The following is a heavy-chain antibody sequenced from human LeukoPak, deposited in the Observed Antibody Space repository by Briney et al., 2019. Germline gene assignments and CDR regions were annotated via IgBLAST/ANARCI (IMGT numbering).Heavy chain of an antibody. V-gene: IGHV1-2*02. CDR2: VSPNTGGT. Sequence: GASVKVSCKASGYTFSGYFIHWVRQAPGQRLEWMGWVSPNTGGTKYARNFQGRVIMTRDTSTNTAYMELNRLTFDDTALYYCTRGGGGSAGGYEVYFDYWGQGALVSVSS. CDR3: TRGGGGSAGGYEVYFDY. J-gene: IGHJ4*02. D-gene: IGHD3-16*01. CDR1: GYTFSGYF.